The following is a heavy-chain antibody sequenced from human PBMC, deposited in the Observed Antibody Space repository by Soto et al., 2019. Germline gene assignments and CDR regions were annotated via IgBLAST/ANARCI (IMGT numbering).Heavy chain of an antibody. Sequence: SETLSLTCTVSGGSISSYYWSWIRQPPGKGLEWIGYIYYSGSTNYNPSLKSRVTISVDTSKNQFSLKLSSVTAADTAVYYCARQPYDYIWGTFYFDYWGQGTLVTVSS. CDR1: GGSISSYY. CDR2: IYYSGST. CDR3: ARQPYDYIWGTFYFDY. J-gene: IGHJ4*02. V-gene: IGHV4-59*01. D-gene: IGHD3-16*01.